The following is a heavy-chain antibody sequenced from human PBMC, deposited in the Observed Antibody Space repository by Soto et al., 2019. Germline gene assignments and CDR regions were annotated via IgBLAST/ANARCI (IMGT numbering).Heavy chain of an antibody. Sequence: QLYLVESGGGVVQPGRSLRLSCTASGFTFSSYGMHWVRQAPGKGLEWVALISYDGRNKYYADAVKGRFAISRDNSKNMLVLETNSLRPEDTAVYYCAKDRGALRWSEEHYYFDFWGQGTLVTVSS. D-gene: IGHD4-17*01. V-gene: IGHV3-30*18. CDR1: GFTFSSYG. J-gene: IGHJ4*02. CDR3: AKDRGALRWSEEHYYFDF. CDR2: ISYDGRNK.